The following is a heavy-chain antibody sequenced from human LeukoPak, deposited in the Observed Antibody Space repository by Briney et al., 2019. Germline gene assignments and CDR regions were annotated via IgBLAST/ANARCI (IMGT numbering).Heavy chain of an antibody. CDR1: GDSISSYY. J-gene: IGHJ5*02. CDR3: ARGGSSGESTYNWFDP. CDR2: IYYSGST. V-gene: IGHV4-59*01. D-gene: IGHD6-13*01. Sequence: SETLSLTCTVSGDSISSYYWSWIRQPPGKGLEWIGYIYYSGSTDYNPSLKSRVTISVDTSKNQFSLKLSSVTAADTAVYYCARGGSSGESTYNWFDPWGQGTLVTVSS.